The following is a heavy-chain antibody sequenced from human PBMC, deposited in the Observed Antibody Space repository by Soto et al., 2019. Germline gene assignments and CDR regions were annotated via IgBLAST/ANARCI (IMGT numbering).Heavy chain of an antibody. J-gene: IGHJ4*02. CDR1: GFTFNSYA. Sequence: GGSLRLSCAASGFTFNSYAMNWVRQAPGKGLEWVSGISGSDGSTYYSDSVKGRFTISRDSSKNTLYLQMNSLRAADTAVYYCGRCSSTSCHLGSDYWGQGTLVTVSS. CDR2: ISGSDGST. D-gene: IGHD2-2*01. V-gene: IGHV3-23*01. CDR3: GRCSSTSCHLGSDY.